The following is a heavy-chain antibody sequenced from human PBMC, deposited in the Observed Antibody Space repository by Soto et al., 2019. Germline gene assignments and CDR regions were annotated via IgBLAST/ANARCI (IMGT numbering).Heavy chain of an antibody. CDR2: INPSGGST. CDR1: GYTFTSYY. Sequence: QVQLVQSGAEVKKPGASVKVSCKASGYTFTSYYMHWVRQAPGQGLEWMGIINPSGGSTSYAQKFQGRVTMTRDTSTSTVYMELSSLRSEDTSVYYCARVGSAGRLLHPSGAHFDYWGQGTLFTVAS. V-gene: IGHV1-46*01. J-gene: IGHJ4*02. CDR3: ARVGSAGRLLHPSGAHFDY. D-gene: IGHD2-21*01.